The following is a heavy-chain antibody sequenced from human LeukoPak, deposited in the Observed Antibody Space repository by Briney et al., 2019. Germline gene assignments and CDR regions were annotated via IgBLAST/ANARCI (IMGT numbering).Heavy chain of an antibody. Sequence: ASVKVSCKASGYTFTSYGISLVRLAPGQGLEWMGWNSAYNGNTDYAQKLQGRVTMTTDTSTSTAYMELRSLRSDDTAVYYCARDRRGLVGAPVDAFDIWGQGTMVTVSS. V-gene: IGHV1-18*01. CDR3: ARDRRGLVGAPVDAFDI. J-gene: IGHJ3*02. CDR2: NSAYNGNT. D-gene: IGHD1-26*01. CDR1: GYTFTSYG.